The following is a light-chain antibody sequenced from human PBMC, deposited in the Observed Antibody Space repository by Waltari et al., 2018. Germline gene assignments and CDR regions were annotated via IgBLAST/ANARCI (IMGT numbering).Light chain of an antibody. CDR1: QGIRND. CDR3: LQHNSYPRA. V-gene: IGKV1-17*01. CDR2: VAS. J-gene: IGKJ1*01. Sequence: DIQMTQSPSSLSASVGDTVTITCRASQGIRNDLDWFQQKPGKAPTRLIYVASSLQSGVPSRFSGSGSGTEFTLTISSLQPEDFATYYCLQHNSYPRAFGQGTRVEVK.